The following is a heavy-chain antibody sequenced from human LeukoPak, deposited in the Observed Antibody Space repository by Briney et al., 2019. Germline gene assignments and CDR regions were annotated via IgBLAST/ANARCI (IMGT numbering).Heavy chain of an antibody. D-gene: IGHD2-15*01. J-gene: IGHJ4*02. CDR3: AKDYCSGGSCYSDY. Sequence: PGRSLRLSCAASGFSFSSYGVHWVRQAPGKGLEWVAVISYDGSNKYYGDSVKGRFTISRDNSKNTLYLQMNSLRAEDTALYYCAKDYCSGGSCYSDYWGQGTLVTVSS. CDR2: ISYDGSNK. V-gene: IGHV3-30*18. CDR1: GFSFSSYG.